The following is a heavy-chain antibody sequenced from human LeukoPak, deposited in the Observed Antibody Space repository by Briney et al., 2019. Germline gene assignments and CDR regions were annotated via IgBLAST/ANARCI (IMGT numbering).Heavy chain of an antibody. Sequence: SETLSLTCAVSGGSFSGYYWSWIRQPPGKGLEWIGEINHSGSTNYNPSLKSRVTISVDTSKNQFSLKLSSVTAADTAVYYCARANMVRGVIGWFDPWGQGTLVTVSS. CDR1: GGSFSGYY. V-gene: IGHV4-34*01. CDR3: ARANMVRGVIGWFDP. J-gene: IGHJ5*02. CDR2: INHSGST. D-gene: IGHD3-10*01.